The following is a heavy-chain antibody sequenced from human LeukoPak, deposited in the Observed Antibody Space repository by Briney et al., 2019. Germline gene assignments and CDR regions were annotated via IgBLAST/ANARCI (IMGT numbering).Heavy chain of an antibody. V-gene: IGHV1-2*06. CDR3: ARDYYDSSGEYAFDI. Sequence: ASVKVPCKASGYTFTGYYMHWVRQAPGQGLEWMGRINPNSGGTNYAQKFQGRVTMTRDTSISTAYMELSRLRSDDTAVYSCARDYYDSSGEYAFDIWGQGTMVTVSS. CDR1: GYTFTGYY. D-gene: IGHD3-22*01. CDR2: INPNSGGT. J-gene: IGHJ3*02.